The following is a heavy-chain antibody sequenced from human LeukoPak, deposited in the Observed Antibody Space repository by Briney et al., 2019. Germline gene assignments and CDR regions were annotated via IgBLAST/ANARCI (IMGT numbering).Heavy chain of an antibody. CDR3: ARGIDSSGTYSGWGFHLRY. Sequence: GGSLRLSCAVSGFNVDDYAIHWVRQPPGKGLEWVSGIRWDRGTVGYAGSVKGRFTMSRDGAKNSVYLQMNSLRPEDTALYYCARGIDSSGTYSGWGFHLRYWGQGTQVTVSS. CDR2: IRWDRGTV. V-gene: IGHV3-9*01. D-gene: IGHD2-15*01. CDR1: GFNVDDYA. J-gene: IGHJ4*02.